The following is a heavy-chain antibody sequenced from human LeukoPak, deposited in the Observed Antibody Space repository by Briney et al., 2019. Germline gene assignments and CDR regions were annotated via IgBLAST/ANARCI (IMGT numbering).Heavy chain of an antibody. J-gene: IGHJ4*02. Sequence: GGSLRLSCAASGFTFSSYSMNWVRQAPGKGLEWVSYISSSSSTIYYADSVKGRFTISRDNAKNSLYLQMNSLRAEDTAVYYCATVGARLDYWGQGTLVTVSS. V-gene: IGHV3-48*04. CDR3: ATVGARLDY. CDR1: GFTFSSYS. D-gene: IGHD1-26*01. CDR2: ISSSSSTI.